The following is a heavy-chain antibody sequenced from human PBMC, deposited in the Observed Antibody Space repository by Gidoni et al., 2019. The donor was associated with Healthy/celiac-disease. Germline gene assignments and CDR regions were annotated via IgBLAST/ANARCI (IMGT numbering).Heavy chain of an antibody. Sequence: QVQLQESGPGLVKPSQTLSLTCPVPGGSISSGGYYWSWIRQHPGKGLEWIGYIYYSGSTYYNPSLKSRVTISVDTSKNQFSLKLSSVTAADTAVYYCARGMVRGVMVRYFDYWGQGTLVTVSS. D-gene: IGHD3-10*01. CDR3: ARGMVRGVMVRYFDY. V-gene: IGHV4-31*03. CDR1: GGSISSGGYY. CDR2: IYYSGST. J-gene: IGHJ4*02.